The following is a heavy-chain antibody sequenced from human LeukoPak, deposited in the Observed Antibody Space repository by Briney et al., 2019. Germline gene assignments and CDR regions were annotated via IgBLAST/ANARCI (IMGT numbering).Heavy chain of an antibody. Sequence: SETLSLTCTVSGGSISSSSYYWGWIRQPPGKGLEWIGSIYYSGSTYYNPSLKSRVTISVDTSKNQFSLKLSSVTAADTAVYYCARQFLGYCSSTSCPNWFDPWGQGTLDTVSS. CDR2: IYYSGST. CDR3: ARQFLGYCSSTSCPNWFDP. J-gene: IGHJ5*02. V-gene: IGHV4-39*01. CDR1: GGSISSSSYY. D-gene: IGHD2-2*01.